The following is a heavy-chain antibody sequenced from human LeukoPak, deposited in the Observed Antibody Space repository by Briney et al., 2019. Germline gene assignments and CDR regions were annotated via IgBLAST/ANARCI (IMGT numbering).Heavy chain of an antibody. CDR2: ISTNSGNT. Sequence: GASVKVSCKASGYTFTSNGISWVRQAPGKGLEWMGWISTNSGNTNYAQRLQGRVTMTTDTSTSTAYMELRSLRSDDTAVYYCASDDEAAGPGYYYYMDVWGKGTTVTVSS. V-gene: IGHV1-18*01. CDR1: GYTFTSNG. J-gene: IGHJ6*03. CDR3: ASDDEAAGPGYYYYMDV. D-gene: IGHD6-19*01.